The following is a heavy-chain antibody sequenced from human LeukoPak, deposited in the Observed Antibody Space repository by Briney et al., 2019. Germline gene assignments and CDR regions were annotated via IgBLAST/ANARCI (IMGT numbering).Heavy chain of an antibody. CDR1: GYTFASYY. CDR3: VYGSGWYGDY. Sequence: WASVNVSCKTSGYTFASYYMHWVRQDPGQGLEWMGIINPSGGSTSYAQKFQGRVTMTRDTPTSTVYMELSSLRSEDTAVYYCVYGSGWYGDYWGQGTLVTVSS. CDR2: INPSGGST. J-gene: IGHJ4*02. V-gene: IGHV1-46*01. D-gene: IGHD6-19*01.